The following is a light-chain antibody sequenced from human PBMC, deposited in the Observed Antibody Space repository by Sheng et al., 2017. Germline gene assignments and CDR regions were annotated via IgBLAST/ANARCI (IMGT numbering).Light chain of an antibody. CDR2: KSS. J-gene: IGKJ2*03. V-gene: IGKV1-5*03. Sequence: DIQLTQSPATLSASVGDRVTVTCRASQKMGNFLAWYQQKPGKAPKLLIYKSSTLESGVPARFSGGGSGTEFTLTISSLQPDDFATYYCQQFNTYYSFAQGTKLEIK. CDR1: QKMGNF. CDR3: QQFNTYYS.